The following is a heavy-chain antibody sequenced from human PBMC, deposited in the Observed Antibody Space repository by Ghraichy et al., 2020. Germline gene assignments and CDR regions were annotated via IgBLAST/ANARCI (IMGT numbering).Heavy chain of an antibody. D-gene: IGHD5-18*01. CDR2: IRSKAYGGTT. CDR1: GFTFGDYA. V-gene: IGHV3-49*04. J-gene: IGHJ6*02. CDR3: TRLSTAMVRDYYYYGMDV. Sequence: GGSLRLSCTASGFTFGDYAMSWVRQAPGKGLEWVGFIRSKAYGGTTEYAASVKGRFTISRDDSKSIAYLQMNSLKTEDTAVYYCTRLSTAMVRDYYYYGMDVWGQGTTVTVSS.